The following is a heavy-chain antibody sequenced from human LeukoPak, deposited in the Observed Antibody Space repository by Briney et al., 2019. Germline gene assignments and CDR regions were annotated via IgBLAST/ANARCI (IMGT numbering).Heavy chain of an antibody. CDR2: TYYRSKWYN. Sequence: SQTLSLTCAISGDSVSSNSAAWNWIRQSPSRGLEWLGRTYYRSKWYNDYAVSVKSQITINPDTSKNQFSLKLSSVTAADTAVYYCARAGSGYYDSSGYYLHWGQGTLVTVSS. J-gene: IGHJ4*02. CDR3: ARAGSGYYDSSGYYLH. V-gene: IGHV6-1*01. D-gene: IGHD3-22*01. CDR1: GDSVSSNSAA.